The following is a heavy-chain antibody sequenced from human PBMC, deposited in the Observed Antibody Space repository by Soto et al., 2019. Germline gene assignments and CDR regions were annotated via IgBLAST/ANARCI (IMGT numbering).Heavy chain of an antibody. D-gene: IGHD2-8*01. CDR2: IYYSGST. CDR3: ARSIVLMVYAIGWWFDP. J-gene: IGHJ5*02. V-gene: IGHV4-39*01. CDR1: GGSISSSSYY. Sequence: SETLSLTCTVSGGSISSSSYYWGWIRQPPGKGLEWIGSIYYSGSTYYNPSLKSRVTISVDTSKNQFSLKLSSVTAADTAVYYCARSIVLMVYAIGWWFDPWGQGTLVTVSS.